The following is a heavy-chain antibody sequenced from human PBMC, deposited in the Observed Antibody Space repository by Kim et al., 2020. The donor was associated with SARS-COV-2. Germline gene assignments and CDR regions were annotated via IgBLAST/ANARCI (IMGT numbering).Heavy chain of an antibody. J-gene: IGHJ5*02. CDR2: INPSGGST. V-gene: IGHV1-46*01. Sequence: ASVKVSCKASGYTFTSHYMHWVRQAPGQGLEWMGIINPSGGSTSYAQKFQGRVTMTRDTSTSTVYMELSSLRSEDTAVYYCARDWGRPPGYDSGDWFDPWGQGTLVTVSS. D-gene: IGHD5-12*01. CDR3: ARDWGRPPGYDSGDWFDP. CDR1: GYTFTSHY.